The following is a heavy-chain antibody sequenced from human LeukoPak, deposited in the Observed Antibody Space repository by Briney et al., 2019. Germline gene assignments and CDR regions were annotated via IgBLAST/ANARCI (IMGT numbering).Heavy chain of an antibody. CDR2: ISSSGVT. CDR3: ARDDCTTSNCRFWYEN. J-gene: IGHJ4*02. D-gene: IGHD2-8*01. V-gene: IGHV3-11*06. Sequence: GGSLRLSCTASGFTFSDYSMSWIRQAPGKGLEWVSYISSSGVTVYADSVKGRFSISRDNAKNSLFLQMNSLRAEDTAVFCARDDCTTSNCRFWYENWSQGTLVTVSS. CDR1: GFTFSDYS.